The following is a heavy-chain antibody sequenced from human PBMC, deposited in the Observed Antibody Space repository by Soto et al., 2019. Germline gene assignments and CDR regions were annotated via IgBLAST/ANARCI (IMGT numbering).Heavy chain of an antibody. V-gene: IGHV1-18*01. CDR3: AIEVDVPYYYYGMDI. Sequence: QGQLVRSGGEVKKPGASVKVSCKASGYTFSSYGISWVRQAPGQGLEWMGWISGYNGNTNYAQKVQDRVTMTTDTSTSTVYMELRSLRSDDTAVYYCAIEVDVPYYYYGMDIWGQVTTGTVSS. J-gene: IGHJ6*02. CDR1: GYTFSSYG. D-gene: IGHD2-2*01. CDR2: ISGYNGNT.